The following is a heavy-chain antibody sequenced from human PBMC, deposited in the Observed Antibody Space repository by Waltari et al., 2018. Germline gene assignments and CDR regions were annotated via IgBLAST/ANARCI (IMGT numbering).Heavy chain of an antibody. V-gene: IGHV3-23*04. CDR1: GFTFSSYA. J-gene: IGHJ6*03. CDR2: ISGSGGST. D-gene: IGHD2-2*01. Sequence: EVQLVESGGGLVQPGGSLSLSCAAPGFTFSSYAMSWVRQAQGKGLGWVSAISGSGGSTYYADSVKGRFTISRDNSKNTLYLQMNSLRAEDTAVYYCAKRAAAYYYYYYMDVWGKGTTVTVSS. CDR3: AKRAAAYYYYYYMDV.